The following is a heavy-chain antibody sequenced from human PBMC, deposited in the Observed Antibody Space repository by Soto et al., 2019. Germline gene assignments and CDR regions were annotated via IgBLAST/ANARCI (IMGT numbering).Heavy chain of an antibody. CDR3: AREVWFGELNYFDY. J-gene: IGHJ4*02. D-gene: IGHD3-10*01. Sequence: SETLSLTCTVSGGSISSGGYYWSWIRQHPGKGLEWIGYIYYSGSTYYNPSLKSRVTISVDTSKNQCSLKLSSVTAADTAVYYCAREVWFGELNYFDYWGQGTLVTVSP. V-gene: IGHV4-31*03. CDR2: IYYSGST. CDR1: GGSISSGGYY.